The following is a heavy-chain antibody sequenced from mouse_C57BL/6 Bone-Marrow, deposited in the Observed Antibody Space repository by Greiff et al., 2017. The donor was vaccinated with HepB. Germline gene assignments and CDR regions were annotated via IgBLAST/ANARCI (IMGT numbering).Heavy chain of an antibody. CDR3: AREIGNYDAY. D-gene: IGHD2-1*01. CDR1: GFTFSSYA. V-gene: IGHV5-4*01. J-gene: IGHJ3*01. Sequence: DVKLVESGGGLVNPGGSLKLSCAASGFTFSSYAMSWVRQTPEKRLEWVATISDGGSYTYYPDNVKGRFTISRDNAKNNLYLQMSHLKSEDTAMYYCAREIGNYDAYWGQGTLVTVSA. CDR2: ISDGGSYT.